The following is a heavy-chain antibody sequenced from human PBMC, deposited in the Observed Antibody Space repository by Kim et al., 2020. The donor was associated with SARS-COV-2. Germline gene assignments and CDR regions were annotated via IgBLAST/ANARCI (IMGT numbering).Heavy chain of an antibody. V-gene: IGHV4-59*13. D-gene: IGHD5-12*01. CDR2: IYYSGST. CDR3: ARGAYAGYARGSFDP. J-gene: IGHJ5*02. Sequence: SETLSLTCTVSGGSMRSFYWNWIRQPPGKGLEWIGHIYYSGSTSYNTSLKSRVTILVAPSKDQFSLKLSSVTAADTAVYYCARGAYAGYARGSFDPWGQGTLVTVSS. CDR1: GGSMRSFY.